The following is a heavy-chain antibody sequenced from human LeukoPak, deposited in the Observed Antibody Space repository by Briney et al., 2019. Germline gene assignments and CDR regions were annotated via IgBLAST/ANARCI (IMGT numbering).Heavy chain of an antibody. J-gene: IGHJ4*02. CDR2: ISSFSGTI. CDR3: AREPYYHDSSGYVSDY. D-gene: IGHD3-22*01. CDR1: GFTFSSYS. V-gene: IGHV3-48*04. Sequence: GGSLRLSCAASGFTFSSYSMNWVRQAPGKGLEWVSYISSFSGTIYYADSVKGRFTISRDNAKNSLYLQMNSLRAEDTAVYYCAREPYYHDSSGYVSDYWGQGTLVTVSS.